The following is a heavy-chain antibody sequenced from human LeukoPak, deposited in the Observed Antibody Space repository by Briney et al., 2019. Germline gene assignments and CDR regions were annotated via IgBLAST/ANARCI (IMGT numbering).Heavy chain of an antibody. J-gene: IGHJ4*02. CDR1: GFTVSSNY. CDR3: ARESGYSSVDGY. D-gene: IGHD6-19*01. Sequence: GGSLRLSCAASGFTVSSNYMSWVRQAPGKGPEWVSVIYSGGSTSYADSVKGRFTISRHDSKNTLYLQMNSLRAEDTAVYYCARESGYSSVDGYWGQGTLVTASS. CDR2: IYSGGST. V-gene: IGHV3-66*01.